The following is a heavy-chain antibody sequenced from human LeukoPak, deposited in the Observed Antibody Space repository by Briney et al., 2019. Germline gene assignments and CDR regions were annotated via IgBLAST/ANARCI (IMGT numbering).Heavy chain of an antibody. CDR3: ARHSGHSSTNDAFDI. V-gene: IGHV4-39*07. Sequence: SETLSLTCTVSGGSISSSSYYWGWIRQPPGKGLEWIGEINHSGSTNYSPSLKSRVTISEDMSKNQFSLKLTSVTAADTAVYYCARHSGHSSTNDAFDIWGQGTMVIVSS. J-gene: IGHJ3*02. D-gene: IGHD6-13*01. CDR1: GGSISSSSYY. CDR2: INHSGST.